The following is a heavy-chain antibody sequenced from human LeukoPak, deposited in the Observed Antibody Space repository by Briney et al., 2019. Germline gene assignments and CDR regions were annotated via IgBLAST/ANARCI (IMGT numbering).Heavy chain of an antibody. CDR1: GFTFSSYA. Sequence: GGSLRLPCAASGFTFSSYAMNWVRQAPGRGLEWVASISSGSSYIYYADSEKGRFTISRDNSKNTLYLQMNSLRAEDTAIYYCAKRGPIYTSSPGNYFDYWGQGTLVTVSS. J-gene: IGHJ4*02. V-gene: IGHV3-21*04. CDR3: AKRGPIYTSSPGNYFDY. D-gene: IGHD6-6*01. CDR2: ISSGSSYI.